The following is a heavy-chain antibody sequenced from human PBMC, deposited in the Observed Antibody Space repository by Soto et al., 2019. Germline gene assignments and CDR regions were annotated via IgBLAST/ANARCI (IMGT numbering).Heavy chain of an antibody. V-gene: IGHV1-46*01. J-gene: IGHJ6*02. Sequence: ASVKVSCKASGYTFTSYYMHWARQAPGQGLEWMGIINPSGGSTSYAQKFQGRVTMTRDTSTSTVYMELSSLRSEDTAVCYCARDIISSSSPYYYYGMDVWGQGTTVTVS. CDR1: GYTFTSYY. D-gene: IGHD6-6*01. CDR3: ARDIISSSSPYYYYGMDV. CDR2: INPSGGST.